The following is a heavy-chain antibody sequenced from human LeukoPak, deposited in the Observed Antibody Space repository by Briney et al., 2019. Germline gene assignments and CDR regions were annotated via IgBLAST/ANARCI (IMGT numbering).Heavy chain of an antibody. J-gene: IGHJ4*02. V-gene: IGHV3-21*06. D-gene: IGHD5-12*01. CDR3: ARDFMGESGYAGY. CDR2: ISPTGVYV. Sequence: GGSLRLSCAASGFNFSSYTMDWVRQAPGKGLEWISSISPTGVYVYYADSLKGRSTISRDGAKNSLFLQMNSLSAEDTAMYYCARDFMGESGYAGYWGQGTLVAVSS. CDR1: GFNFSSYT.